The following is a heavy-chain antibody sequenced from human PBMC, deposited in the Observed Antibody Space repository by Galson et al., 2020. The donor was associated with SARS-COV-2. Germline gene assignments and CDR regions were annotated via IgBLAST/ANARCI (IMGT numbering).Heavy chain of an antibody. CDR2: IRSKAYGGTT. J-gene: IGHJ4*02. CDR1: GFIFGDYA. CDR3: TRGFMYYYGSGTYYEDY. Sequence: GESLKISCTGSGFIFGDYALGWVRQAPGKGLEWVGFIRSKAYGGTTEYAASVKGRFTISRDDSKSVAYLQMNSLKTEDTAVYYCTRGFMYYYGSGTYYEDYWGQGALVTGSS. V-gene: IGHV3-49*04. D-gene: IGHD3-10*01.